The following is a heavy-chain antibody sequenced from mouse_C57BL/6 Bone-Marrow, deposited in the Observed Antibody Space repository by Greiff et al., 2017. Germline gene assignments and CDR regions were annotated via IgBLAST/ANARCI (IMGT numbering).Heavy chain of an antibody. CDR2: INPSNSGT. V-gene: IGHV1-53*01. CDR3: AKTTPGSSRRFAY. J-gene: IGHJ3*01. Sequence: QVQLQQPGTELVKPGASVKLSCKASGYTFTSYWMHWVKQRPGQGLEWIGNINPSNSGTNYNEKFKSKSTLTVDKSSSTAYMQLSSLTCEDSAVYYGAKTTPGSSRRFAYWGQGTLVTVSA. CDR1: GYTFTSYW. D-gene: IGHD1-1*01.